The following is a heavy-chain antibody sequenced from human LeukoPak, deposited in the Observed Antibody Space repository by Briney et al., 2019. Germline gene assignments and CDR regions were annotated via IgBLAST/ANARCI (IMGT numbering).Heavy chain of an antibody. V-gene: IGHV3-74*01. D-gene: IGHD3-10*01. CDR1: GFTFSSYW. J-gene: IGHJ4*02. CDR3: ARDQRGSVDY. CDR2: INSDGGST. Sequence: GGSLRLSCAASGFTFSSYWMHWVRQAPGKGLVWVSRINSDGGSTYYADSVKGRFTISRDNAKNTLYLQMNRLRVEDTAVYYCARDQRGSVDYWGQGTLVTVSS.